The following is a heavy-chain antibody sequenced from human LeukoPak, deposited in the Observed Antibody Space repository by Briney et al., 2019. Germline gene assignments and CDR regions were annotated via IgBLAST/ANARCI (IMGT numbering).Heavy chain of an antibody. J-gene: IGHJ5*02. CDR2: INPNSGGT. CDR1: GYTFTGYY. Sequence: ASVKVSCKASGYTFTGYYMHWVRQAPGQGLEWMGWINPNSGGTNYAQKFQGRVTMTRDTSISTAYMELSRLRSDDTAVYYCARGIAAQRRSWSVWFDPWGQGTLVTVSS. D-gene: IGHD6-13*01. V-gene: IGHV1-2*02. CDR3: ARGIAAQRRSWSVWFDP.